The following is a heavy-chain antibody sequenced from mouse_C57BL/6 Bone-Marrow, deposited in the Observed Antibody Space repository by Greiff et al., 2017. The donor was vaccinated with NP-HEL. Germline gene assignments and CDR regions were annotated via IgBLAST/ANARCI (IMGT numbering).Heavy chain of an antibody. CDR1: GYSITSDY. J-gene: IGHJ4*01. CDR2: ISYSGST. V-gene: IGHV3-8*01. Sequence: EVQRVESGPGLAKPSQTLSLTCSVTGYSITSDYWNWIRKFPGNKLEYMGYISYSGSTYYNPSLKSRISITRDTSKNQYYLQLNSVTTEDTATYYCARSPLWLRRNYYAMDYGGQGTSVTVSS. D-gene: IGHD2-2*01. CDR3: ARSPLWLRRNYYAMDY.